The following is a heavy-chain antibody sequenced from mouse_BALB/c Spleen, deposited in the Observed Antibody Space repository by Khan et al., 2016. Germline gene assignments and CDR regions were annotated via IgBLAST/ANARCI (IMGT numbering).Heavy chain of an antibody. J-gene: IGHJ3*01. CDR3: ARGTPLAD. V-gene: IGHV1-80*01. CDR2: IYPGDGDT. Sequence: QVQLQQSGAELVRPGSSVKISCKASGYVFSSYWMNWVKQRPGQGLEWIGQIYPGDGDTYYNGTFKGKVTLTADKSSSTAYMQLSSLTSEDSAVFWCARGTPLADWGQGTLVTVSA. CDR1: GYVFSSYW. D-gene: IGHD2-14*01.